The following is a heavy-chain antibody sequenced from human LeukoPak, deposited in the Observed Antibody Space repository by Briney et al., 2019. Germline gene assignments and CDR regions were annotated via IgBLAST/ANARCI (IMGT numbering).Heavy chain of an antibody. CDR2: IIPIFGTA. J-gene: IGHJ4*02. CDR1: GGTFSSYA. V-gene: IGHV1-69*13. D-gene: IGHD2-21*02. CDR3: ARSYCGGDCEFDY. Sequence: ASVKVSCKASGGTFSSYAISWVRQAPGQGLEWMGGIIPIFGTANYAQKFQGRVTITADESTSTAYMELSSLRSDDTAVYYCARSYCGGDCEFDYWGQGTLVTVSS.